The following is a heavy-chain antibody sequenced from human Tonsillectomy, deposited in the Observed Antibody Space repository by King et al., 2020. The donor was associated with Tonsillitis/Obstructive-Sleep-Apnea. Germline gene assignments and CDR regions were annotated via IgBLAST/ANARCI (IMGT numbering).Heavy chain of an antibody. D-gene: IGHD2-15*01. CDR1: GFTFGDYA. J-gene: IGHJ6*03. CDR3: TSGCSGGSPGGGYYYYYYMDV. V-gene: IGHV3-49*05. CDR2: IRSKVYGGTT. Sequence: VQLVESGGGLVKPGRSLRLSCTASGFTFGDYAMSWFRQAPGKGLEWVGFIRSKVYGGTTEYAASVKGRFTISRDDSKSIAYLQMNSLKTEDTAVYYCTSGCSGGSPGGGYYYYYYMDVWGKGTTVTVSS.